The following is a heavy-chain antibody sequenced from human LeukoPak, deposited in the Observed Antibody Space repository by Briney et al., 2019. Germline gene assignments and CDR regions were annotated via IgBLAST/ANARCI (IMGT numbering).Heavy chain of an antibody. CDR2: TYYRSKWYN. D-gene: IGHD6-25*01. Sequence: PSQTLSLTCAISGDSVSSNSAAWNWIRQSPSRGLEWLGRTYYRSKWYNDYAVSVESRITINSDTSKNQFSLQLKSVTPEDTAVYYCARSAAAALRVFDYWGQGTQATVSS. CDR1: GDSVSSNSAA. CDR3: ARSAAAALRVFDY. V-gene: IGHV6-1*01. J-gene: IGHJ4*02.